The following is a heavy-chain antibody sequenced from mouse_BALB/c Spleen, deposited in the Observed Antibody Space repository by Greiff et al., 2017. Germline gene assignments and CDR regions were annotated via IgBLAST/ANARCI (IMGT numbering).Heavy chain of an antibody. V-gene: IGHV5-12-2*01. CDR1: GFTFSSYT. Sequence: EVKVEESGGGLVQPGGSLKLSCAASGFTFSSYTMSWVRQTPEKRLEWVAYISNGGGSTYYPDTVKGRFTISRDNAKNTLYLQMSSLKSEDTAMYYCARRTTVDAMDYWGQGTSVTVSS. J-gene: IGHJ4*01. CDR2: ISNGGGST. D-gene: IGHD1-1*01. CDR3: ARRTTVDAMDY.